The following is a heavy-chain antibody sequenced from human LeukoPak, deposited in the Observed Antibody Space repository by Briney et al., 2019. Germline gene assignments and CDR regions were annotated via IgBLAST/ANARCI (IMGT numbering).Heavy chain of an antibody. V-gene: IGHV3-74*01. CDR3: ASSDDSGY. CDR2: INNDGSST. CDR1: GLIFYNYR. D-gene: IGHD1-26*01. J-gene: IGHJ4*02. Sequence: SGGSLRLSCGACGLIFYNYRMQWVREAPGKGLVWVSSINNDGSSTVYADSVKGRYTIYRDNAKNTMYLQVNSLRAEDSAVYYCASSDDSGYGGQGTLVTVSS.